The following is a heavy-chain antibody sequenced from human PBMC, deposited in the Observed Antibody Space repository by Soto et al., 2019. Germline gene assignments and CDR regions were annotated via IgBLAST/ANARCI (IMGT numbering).Heavy chain of an antibody. Sequence: SETLSLTCTVSGGSISSSSYYWVWIRQPPGKGLEWIGSIYYSGSTYYNPSLKSRVTISVDTSKNQFSLELSSVTAADTAVYYCAVVLRFLEWLPYFDYWGQGTLVTVS. D-gene: IGHD3-3*01. CDR1: GGSISSSSYY. CDR2: IYYSGST. V-gene: IGHV4-39*01. J-gene: IGHJ4*02. CDR3: AVVLRFLEWLPYFDY.